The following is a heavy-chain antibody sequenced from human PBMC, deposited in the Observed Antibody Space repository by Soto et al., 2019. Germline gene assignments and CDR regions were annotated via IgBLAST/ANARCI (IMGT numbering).Heavy chain of an antibody. CDR1: GGPFSAYY. D-gene: IGHD3-10*01. CDR2: INHRRST. V-gene: IGHV4-34*01. J-gene: IGHJ4*02. CDR3: ARTLAYGSGTYPLSFFDY. Sequence: QVRLQQWGTGLLKPSETLSLTCAVYGGPFSAYYWSWIRQPPGKGLEGFGEINHRRSTNYDPSLRSRVTSSIHASRDQSPLTLRSVTAADPAVYFCARTLAYGSGTYPLSFFDYWGQGSLSPSP.